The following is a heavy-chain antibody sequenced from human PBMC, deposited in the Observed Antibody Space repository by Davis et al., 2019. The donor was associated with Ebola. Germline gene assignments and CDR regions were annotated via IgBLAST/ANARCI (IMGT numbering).Heavy chain of an antibody. CDR1: GFTVSSNY. V-gene: IGHV3-9*01. Sequence: GGSLRLSCAASGFTVSSNYMSWVRQAPGKGLEWVSGIGWNSGNIGYAGSVKGRFTISRDNAKNSLYLQMNSLRAEDTALYYCAKDIWLDYWGQGTLVTVSS. J-gene: IGHJ4*02. CDR2: IGWNSGNI. CDR3: AKDIWLDY. D-gene: IGHD3-10*01.